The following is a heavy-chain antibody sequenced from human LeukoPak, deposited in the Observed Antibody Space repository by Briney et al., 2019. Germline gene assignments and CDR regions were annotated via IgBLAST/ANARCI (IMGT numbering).Heavy chain of an antibody. D-gene: IGHD5-12*01. J-gene: IGHJ4*02. CDR1: GFTFSSYS. CDR2: ISSSSYI. Sequence: GGSLRLSCAASGFTFSSYSMNWVRQAPGKGLEWVSSISSSSYIYYADSVKGRFTISRDNAKNSLYLQMNSLRAEDTAVYYCAREARGEYSSYDLLDYWGQGTLVTVSS. V-gene: IGHV3-21*01. CDR3: AREARGEYSSYDLLDY.